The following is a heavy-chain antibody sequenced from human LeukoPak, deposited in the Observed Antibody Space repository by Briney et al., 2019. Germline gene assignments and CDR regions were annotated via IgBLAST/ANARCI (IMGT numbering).Heavy chain of an antibody. V-gene: IGHV1-2*02. Sequence: ASVQVSCKASGYTFTAYYIHWERQAPGHRLQWIGWINPNSGGTNYAQKFQGRVTMTRDTSISTAYMELSRLRSDDTAVYYCARAFYYYDSSAGYWGQGTLVTVSS. CDR2: INPNSGGT. CDR3: ARAFYYYDSSAGY. J-gene: IGHJ4*02. CDR1: GYTFTAYY. D-gene: IGHD3-22*01.